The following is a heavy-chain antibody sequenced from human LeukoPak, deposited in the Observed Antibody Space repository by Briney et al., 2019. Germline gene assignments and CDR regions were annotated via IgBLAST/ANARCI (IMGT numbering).Heavy chain of an antibody. Sequence: SQTLSLTCAISGDSVSSNSAAWNWIRQSPSRGLEWLGRTYYRSKWYNDYAVSVKSRITINPDTSKNQFSLQLNSVTPEDTAVYYCARGPTGPQQLVQLLLRDWYFDLWGRGTLVTVSS. J-gene: IGHJ2*01. V-gene: IGHV6-1*01. CDR3: ARGPTGPQQLVQLLLRDWYFDL. CDR2: TYYRSKWYN. CDR1: GDSVSSNSAA. D-gene: IGHD6-13*01.